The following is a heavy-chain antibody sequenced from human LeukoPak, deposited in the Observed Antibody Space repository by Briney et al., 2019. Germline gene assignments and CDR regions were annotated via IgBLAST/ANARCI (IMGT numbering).Heavy chain of an antibody. CDR2: INHSGST. Sequence: SSETLSLTCAVYGGSFSDYYWSWIRQPPGKGLEWIGEINHSGSTNYNPSLKSRVTISVDTSKNQFSLKLSSVTAADTAVYYCARGDNTVDYWGQGTLVTVSS. CDR1: GGSFSDYY. J-gene: IGHJ4*02. V-gene: IGHV4-34*01. D-gene: IGHD1-1*01. CDR3: ARGDNTVDY.